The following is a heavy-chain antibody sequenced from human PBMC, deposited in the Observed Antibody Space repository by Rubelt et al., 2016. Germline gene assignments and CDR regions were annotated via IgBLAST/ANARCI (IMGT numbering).Heavy chain of an antibody. D-gene: IGHD6-25*01. Sequence: RYSPSFQGQVTISADKSISTAYLQWSSLKASDTAMYYCARHPSEQRLSYYGMDVWGQGTTVTVSS. CDR3: ARHPSEQRLSYYGMDV. V-gene: IGHV5-51*01. J-gene: IGHJ6*02.